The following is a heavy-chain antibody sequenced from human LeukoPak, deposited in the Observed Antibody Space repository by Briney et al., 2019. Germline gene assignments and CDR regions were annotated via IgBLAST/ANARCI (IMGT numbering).Heavy chain of an antibody. CDR2: IIPILGTA. CDR3: CRVGATFSDNRYFDY. V-gene: IGHV1-69*04. Sequence: SVKVSCKASGGTFSSYAISWVRQAPGQGLEWMGRIIPILGTANYAQKFQGRVTITADKSTSTAYMELSSLRSEDTAVYYCCRVGATFSDNRYFDYWGQGTLVTVSS. CDR1: GGTFSSYA. J-gene: IGHJ4*02. D-gene: IGHD1-26*01.